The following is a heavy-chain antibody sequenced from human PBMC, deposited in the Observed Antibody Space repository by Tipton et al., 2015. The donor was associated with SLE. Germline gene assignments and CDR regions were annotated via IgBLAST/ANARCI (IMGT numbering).Heavy chain of an antibody. V-gene: IGHV4-39*07. J-gene: IGHJ4*02. D-gene: IGHD3-22*01. CDR3: ARAASVSSGPPDY. Sequence: TLSLTCTVSGGSISSSSYYWGWIRQPPGKGLEWIGSIYYSGSTYYNPSLKSRVTMTRNTSISTAYMELSSLRSEDTAVYYCARAASVSSGPPDYWGQGTLVTVSS. CDR1: GGSISSSSYY. CDR2: IYYSGST.